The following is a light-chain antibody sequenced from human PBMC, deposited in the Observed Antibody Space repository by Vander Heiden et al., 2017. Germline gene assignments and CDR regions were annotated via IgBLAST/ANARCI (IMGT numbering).Light chain of an antibody. CDR2: GAS. Sequence: DIQLTQSPSFMSASVGDRVTITCRASQGIDNYLAWYQEIPGKAPRLLIYGASKLQSGVPSRFSGSGSGTEFTLTISSLQPEDFAAYYCQQLNTYPLTFGQGTRLEIQ. CDR1: QGIDNY. CDR3: QQLNTYPLT. J-gene: IGKJ5*01. V-gene: IGKV1-9*01.